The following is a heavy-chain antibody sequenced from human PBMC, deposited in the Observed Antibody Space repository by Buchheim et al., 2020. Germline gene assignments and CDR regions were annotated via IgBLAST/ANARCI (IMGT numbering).Heavy chain of an antibody. D-gene: IGHD5-18*01. J-gene: IGHJ4*02. CDR2: ISYDGSNK. Sequence: QVQLVESGGGVVQPGRSLRLSCAASGFTFSSYGMHWVRQAPGKGLEWVAVISYDGSNKYYADSVKGRFTISRDNSKNTLYLQMNSLRAEDTAVYYCVKEAHIQLWLLFDYWGQGTL. V-gene: IGHV3-30*18. CDR3: VKEAHIQLWLLFDY. CDR1: GFTFSSYG.